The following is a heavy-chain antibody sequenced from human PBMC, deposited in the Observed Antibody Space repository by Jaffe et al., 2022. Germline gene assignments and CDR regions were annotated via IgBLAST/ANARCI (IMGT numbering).Heavy chain of an antibody. CDR3: ASHDALDDYGDSYYYYMDV. Sequence: QVQLVQSGAEVKKPGSSVKVSCKASGGTFSSYAISWVRQAPGQGLEWMGGIIPIFGTANYAQKFQGRVTITTDESTSTAYMELSSLRSEDTAVYYCASHDALDDYGDSYYYYMDVWGKGTTVTVSS. CDR2: IIPIFGTA. D-gene: IGHD4-17*01. V-gene: IGHV1-69*05. J-gene: IGHJ6*03. CDR1: GGTFSSYA.